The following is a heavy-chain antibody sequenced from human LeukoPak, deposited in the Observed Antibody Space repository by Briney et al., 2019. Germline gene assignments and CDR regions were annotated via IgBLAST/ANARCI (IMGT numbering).Heavy chain of an antibody. CDR2: IYHSGST. CDR3: ARCLTYCTNGVCYTGFDY. D-gene: IGHD2-8*01. J-gene: IGHJ4*02. CDR1: GYSISSGYY. V-gene: IGHV4-38-2*02. Sequence: WETLSLTCTVSGYSISSGYYWGWIRQPPGKGLEWIGSIYHSGSTYYNPSLKSRVTISVDTSKNQFSLKLSSVTAADTAVYYCARCLTYCTNGVCYTGFDYWGQGTLVTVSS.